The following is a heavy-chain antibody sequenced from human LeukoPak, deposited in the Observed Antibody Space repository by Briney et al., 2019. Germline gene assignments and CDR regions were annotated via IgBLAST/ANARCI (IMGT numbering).Heavy chain of an antibody. D-gene: IGHD2-15*01. CDR1: GFTFSSYA. CDR2: ISGSGGST. J-gene: IGHJ4*02. Sequence: GGSLRLSCAASGFTFSSYAMNWVRQAPGKGLEWVSAISGSGGSTYYADSVKGRFTISRDNSKNTLYLQMNSLRAEDTAVYYCAKDRHKWYAFDYWGQGTLVTVSS. V-gene: IGHV3-23*01. CDR3: AKDRHKWYAFDY.